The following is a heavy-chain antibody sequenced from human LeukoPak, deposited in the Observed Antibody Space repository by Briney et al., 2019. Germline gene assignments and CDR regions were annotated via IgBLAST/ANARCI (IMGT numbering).Heavy chain of an antibody. CDR2: IKDDGSDK. Sequence: GGSLRLSCSASGFNFSAYWMTWVRQAPGKGLEWVANIKDDGSDKYYMESVKGRFTISRDNAKNSLHLQLNSLRAEDTAVYYCARDTYYYDSSGYPTGNFDYWGQGTLVTVSS. V-gene: IGHV3-7*01. J-gene: IGHJ4*02. CDR1: GFNFSAYW. D-gene: IGHD3-22*01. CDR3: ARDTYYYDSSGYPTGNFDY.